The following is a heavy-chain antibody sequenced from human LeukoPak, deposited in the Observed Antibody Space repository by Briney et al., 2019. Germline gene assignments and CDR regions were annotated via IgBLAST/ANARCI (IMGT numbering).Heavy chain of an antibody. J-gene: IGHJ5*02. Sequence: PSETLSLTCTVSGGSISSSSSYWGWIRQPPGKGLEWIGSIYYSGSTYYNPSLKSRVTISVDTSKNQFSLKLSSVTAADTAVYYCARGLILETYNWFDPWGQGTLVTVSS. CDR1: GGSISSSSSY. CDR3: ARGLILETYNWFDP. V-gene: IGHV4-39*07. D-gene: IGHD3-3*01. CDR2: IYYSGST.